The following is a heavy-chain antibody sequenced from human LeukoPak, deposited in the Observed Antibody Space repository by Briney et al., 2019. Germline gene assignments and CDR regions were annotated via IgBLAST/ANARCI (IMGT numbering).Heavy chain of an antibody. D-gene: IGHD3-22*01. CDR2: IYYSGST. CDR1: GDSISNYY. J-gene: IGHJ3*02. Sequence: SETLSLTRTVSGDSISNYYWSWIRQPPGKGLEWIGYIYYSGSTYYNPSLKSRVTISVDTSKNQFSLKLSSVTAADTAVYYCARPVGSGYRIDAFDIWGQGTMVTVSS. CDR3: ARPVGSGYRIDAFDI. V-gene: IGHV4-59*08.